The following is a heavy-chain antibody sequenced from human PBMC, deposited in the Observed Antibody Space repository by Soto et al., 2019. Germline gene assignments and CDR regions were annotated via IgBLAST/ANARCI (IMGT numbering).Heavy chain of an antibody. V-gene: IGHV3-23*01. CDR2: ISGSGGST. J-gene: IGHJ6*02. CDR1: GFTFSSYA. CDR3: AKGHTPGHYYYGMDV. D-gene: IGHD5-18*01. Sequence: LRLSCAASGFTFSSYAMSWVRQAPGKGLEWVSAISGSGGSTYYADSVKGRFTISRDNSKNTLYLQMNSLRAEDTAVYYCAKGHTPGHYYYGMDVWGQGTTVTVSS.